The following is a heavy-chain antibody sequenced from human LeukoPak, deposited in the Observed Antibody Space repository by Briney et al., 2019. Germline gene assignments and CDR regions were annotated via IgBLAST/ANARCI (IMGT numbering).Heavy chain of an antibody. Sequence: PSETLSLTCTVSGGSISSSSYYWGWIRQPPGKGLEWIGSIYYSGSTYYNPSLKSRVTISVDTSKNQFSLKLSSVTAADTAVYYCARSYSSGWYYGGGFDYWGQGTLVTVSS. CDR2: IYYSGST. J-gene: IGHJ4*02. D-gene: IGHD6-19*01. CDR3: ARSYSSGWYYGGGFDY. CDR1: GGSISSSSYY. V-gene: IGHV4-39*07.